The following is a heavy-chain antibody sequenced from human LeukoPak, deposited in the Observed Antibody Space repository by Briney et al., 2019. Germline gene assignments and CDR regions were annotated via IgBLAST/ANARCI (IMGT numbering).Heavy chain of an antibody. V-gene: IGHV3-21*01. J-gene: IGHJ4*02. CDR1: GFTFSSYR. CDR2: IYTSSSYI. Sequence: GGSLRLSCAASGFTFSSYRMHWVRQAPGKGLEWVSSIYTSSSYIYYADSVKGRFTIPRDNAKNSLFLQMNSLRAEDTAVYYCARVECGGDCYSSFDYWGQGTLVTVSS. D-gene: IGHD2-21*02. CDR3: ARVECGGDCYSSFDY.